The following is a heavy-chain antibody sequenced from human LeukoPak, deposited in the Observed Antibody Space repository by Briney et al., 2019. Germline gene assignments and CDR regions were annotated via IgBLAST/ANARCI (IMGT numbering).Heavy chain of an antibody. CDR1: GYTFTSYG. V-gene: IGHV1-18*01. Sequence: ASVKVSCKASGYTFTSYGISWVRQTPGQGLEWMGWISAYNGNTNYAQKLQGRVTMTTDTSTSTVYMELRSLRSEDTAVYYCASTPLYYYYYMDVWGLGTTVTVSS. CDR3: ASTPLYYYYYMDV. CDR2: ISAYNGNT. J-gene: IGHJ6*03.